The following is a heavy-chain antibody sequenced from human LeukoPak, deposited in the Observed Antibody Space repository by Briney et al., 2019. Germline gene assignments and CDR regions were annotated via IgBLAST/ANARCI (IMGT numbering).Heavy chain of an antibody. CDR3: AKDRPGDGYNSD. CDR2: ISGSGHNT. Sequence: PGGSLRLSCAASGFTFSSYAMSWVRQAPGKGLEWVSSISGSGHNTYYTDSVKGRFTISRDNSKNTLYLQMNSLRAEDTAVYYCAKDRPGDGYNSDWGQGTLVTVSS. V-gene: IGHV3-23*01. J-gene: IGHJ4*02. CDR1: GFTFSSYA. D-gene: IGHD5-24*01.